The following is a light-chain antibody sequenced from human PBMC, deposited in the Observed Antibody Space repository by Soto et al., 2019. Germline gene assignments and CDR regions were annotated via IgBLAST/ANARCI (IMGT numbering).Light chain of an antibody. Sequence: IRMTHSPSSLSASTGDIVTITCRASQGISSYLAWYQQKPGKAPKLLIYAASTLQSGVPSRFSGSGSGTDFTLTISCLQSEDFATYYCQQYYSYPPTFGQGTKVDIK. J-gene: IGKJ1*01. CDR3: QQYYSYPPT. CDR2: AAS. V-gene: IGKV1-8*01. CDR1: QGISSY.